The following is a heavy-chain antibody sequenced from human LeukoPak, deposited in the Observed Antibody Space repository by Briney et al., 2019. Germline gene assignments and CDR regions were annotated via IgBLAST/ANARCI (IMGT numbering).Heavy chain of an antibody. CDR3: ARSCTTFTCYAGSIDY. CDR2: INHSGST. D-gene: IGHD2/OR15-2a*01. V-gene: IGHV4-34*01. CDR1: GGSFSGYY. Sequence: KPSETLSLTCAVYGGSFSGYYWSWIRQPPGKGLEWIGEINHSGSTNYNPSLESRVTISVDTSKNQFSLQLRSVTAADMAVYYCARSCTTFTCYAGSIDYWGQGIRLTVSS. J-gene: IGHJ4*02.